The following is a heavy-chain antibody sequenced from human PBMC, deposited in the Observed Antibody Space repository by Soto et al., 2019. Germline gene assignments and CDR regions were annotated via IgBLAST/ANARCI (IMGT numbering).Heavy chain of an antibody. J-gene: IGHJ4*02. V-gene: IGHV4-34*01. CDR1: GGSFSGYY. CDR3: ASNRMITFGDANPPFYY. CDR2: INHSGST. Sequence: SETLSLTCAVYGGSFSGYYWSWIRQPPGKGLEWIGEINHSGSTNYNPSLKSRVTISVDTSKNQFSLKLSSVTAADTAVYYCASNRMITFGDANPPFYYWGQGTLVTVSS. D-gene: IGHD3-16*01.